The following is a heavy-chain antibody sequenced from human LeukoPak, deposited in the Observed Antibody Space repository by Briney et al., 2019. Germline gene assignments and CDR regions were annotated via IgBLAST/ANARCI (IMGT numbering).Heavy chain of an antibody. J-gene: IGHJ4*02. V-gene: IGHV4-4*08. CDR2: IHNSGRT. CDR1: GGSVSSYY. Sequence: SETLSHTCSVSGGSVSSYYWSWIRQSPGKGLEWIGYIHNSGRTNYNPSLKSRVTGFVDTSKNQVSLRLSSVTAADTAVYYCARGGDYGDLRYFDYWGQGTLVTVSS. D-gene: IGHD4-17*01. CDR3: ARGGDYGDLRYFDY.